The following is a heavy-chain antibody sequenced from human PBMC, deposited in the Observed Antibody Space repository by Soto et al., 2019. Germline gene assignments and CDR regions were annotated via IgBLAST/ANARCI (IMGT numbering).Heavy chain of an antibody. J-gene: IGHJ4*02. CDR1: GYSFTSYW. D-gene: IGHD3-22*01. Sequence: GESLKISCKGSGYSFTSYWISWVRQMPGKGLEWMGRIDPSDSYTNYSPSFRGHVTISADKSIGTAYLQWSSLKASDTAMYFCARLKHYYDKAGDYWGQATLVTVFS. CDR3: ARLKHYYDKAGDY. V-gene: IGHV5-10-1*01. CDR2: IDPSDSYT.